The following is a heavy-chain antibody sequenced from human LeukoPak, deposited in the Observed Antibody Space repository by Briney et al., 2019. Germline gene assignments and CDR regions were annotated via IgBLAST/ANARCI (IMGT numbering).Heavy chain of an antibody. J-gene: IGHJ4*02. CDR3: ARFNGDYYRIDY. D-gene: IGHD4-17*01. Sequence: GRSLSLSCAASGFTFDDYGMSWVRQAPGKGLGWVSGINWNGGSTGYADSVKGRFTTSRDNAKNSLYLQMNSLRAEDTALYYCARFNGDYYRIDYWGQGTLVTVSS. CDR1: GFTFDDYG. CDR2: INWNGGST. V-gene: IGHV3-20*04.